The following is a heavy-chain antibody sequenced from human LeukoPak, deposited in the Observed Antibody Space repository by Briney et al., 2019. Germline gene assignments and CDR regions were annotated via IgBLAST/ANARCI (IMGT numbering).Heavy chain of an antibody. CDR3: ARNVVAATYNWFDP. CDR2: ISSSSSYI. V-gene: IGHV3-21*01. J-gene: IGHJ5*02. D-gene: IGHD2-15*01. Sequence: GGSLRLSCAASGFTFSSYSMNWVRQAPGKGLEWVSSISSSSSYIYYADSVKGRFTISRDNAKNSLYLQMNSLRAEDTAVYYCARNVVAATYNWFDPWGQGTLVTVSS. CDR1: GFTFSSYS.